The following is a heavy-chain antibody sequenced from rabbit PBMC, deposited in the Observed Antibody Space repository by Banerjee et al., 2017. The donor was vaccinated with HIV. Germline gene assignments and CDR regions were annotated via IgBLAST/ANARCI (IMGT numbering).Heavy chain of an antibody. J-gene: IGHJ4*01. CDR2: FYTGSGST. CDR3: ARDLAAVSGWNFNL. V-gene: IGHV1S45*01. D-gene: IGHD8-1*01. CDR1: GFSFSSSYW. Sequence: QEQLEESGGDLVKPEGSLTLTCTASGFSFSSSYWICWARQAPGKGLEWIACFYTGSGSTYYASWAKGRFTISKTSSTTVTLQMTSLTAADTATYFCARDLAAVSGWNFNLLGQGTLVTVS.